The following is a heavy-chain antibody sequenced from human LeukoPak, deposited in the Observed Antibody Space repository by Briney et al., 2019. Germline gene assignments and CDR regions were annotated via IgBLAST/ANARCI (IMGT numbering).Heavy chain of an antibody. CDR3: ARGGSRYFDWLWGAFDI. CDR1: GGSVSSGSYY. Sequence: SETLSLTCTVSGGSVSSGSYYWSWIRQPAGKGLEWIGRIYTSGSTNYNPSLKSRVTMSVDTSKNQFSLKLSSVTAADTAVYYCARGGSRYFDWLWGAFDIWGQGTMVTVSS. V-gene: IGHV4-61*02. CDR2: IYTSGST. D-gene: IGHD3-9*01. J-gene: IGHJ3*02.